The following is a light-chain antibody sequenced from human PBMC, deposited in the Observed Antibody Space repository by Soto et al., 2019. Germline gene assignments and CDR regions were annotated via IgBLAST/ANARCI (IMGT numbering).Light chain of an antibody. CDR1: QSVSIK. CDR3: QQYNNWPFIT. Sequence: EIVMTRFPATLSVSPGQRATLSCRASQSVSIKLAWYQQKPGQSPRLLIYGASSRATGIPVRFSGSGSGTEFTLTISSLQSEDFAVYYCQQYNNWPFITFGQGTRLEI. V-gene: IGKV3-15*01. J-gene: IGKJ5*01. CDR2: GAS.